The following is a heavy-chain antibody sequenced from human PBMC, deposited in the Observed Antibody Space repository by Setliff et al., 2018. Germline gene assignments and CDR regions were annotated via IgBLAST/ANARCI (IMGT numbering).Heavy chain of an antibody. D-gene: IGHD2-15*01. Sequence: ASVKGSCKASGYIFTSYDINWVRQATGQGLEWMGWMNPNSGNTGYAQKFQGRVTMTRNTSISTAYMELSSLRSEDTAVYYCARAGRAVVNAFDIWGQGTMVTVSS. J-gene: IGHJ3*02. CDR2: MNPNSGNT. CDR3: ARAGRAVVNAFDI. CDR1: GYIFTSYD. V-gene: IGHV1-8*01.